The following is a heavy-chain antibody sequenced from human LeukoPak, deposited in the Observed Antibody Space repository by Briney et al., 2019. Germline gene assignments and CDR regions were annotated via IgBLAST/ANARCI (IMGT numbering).Heavy chain of an antibody. V-gene: IGHV3-23*01. Sequence: PGGSLRLSCAASGFTVSSNYMSWVRQAPGKGLEWVSVISGSGGSTYYADSVKGRFTISRDNSKNTLYLQMNSLRAEDTAVYYCAKEDTVGSIDYWGQGTLVTVSS. J-gene: IGHJ4*02. D-gene: IGHD5-18*01. CDR1: GFTVSSNY. CDR3: AKEDTVGSIDY. CDR2: ISGSGGST.